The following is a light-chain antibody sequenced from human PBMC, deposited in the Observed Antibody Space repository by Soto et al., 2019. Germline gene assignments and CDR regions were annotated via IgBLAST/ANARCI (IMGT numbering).Light chain of an antibody. CDR3: QQYAGSPRT. CDR2: DAS. J-gene: IGKJ1*01. CDR1: QSVSSRS. Sequence: EIVLTQSPGTLSLSPGERATLSCRASQSVSSRSLAWYQQKPGQAPRLLISDASNRAADIPDRFSGSGSGTDFTLTINRLEPEDFAVYYCQQYAGSPRTFDQGTKVDIK. V-gene: IGKV3-20*01.